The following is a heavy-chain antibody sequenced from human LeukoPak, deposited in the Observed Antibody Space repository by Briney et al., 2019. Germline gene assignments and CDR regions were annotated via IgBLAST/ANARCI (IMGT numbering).Heavy chain of an antibody. CDR1: GFPFINAW. D-gene: IGHD6-19*01. Sequence: GGSLDLSCAASGFPFINAWMSWVRRAPGKGLEWVGRIKRKTDGETTDNAARGKGRFTMSKEETKNTRYLQMNSLKTEDTAVYYCTTDFVDYSSGWYKRDDYWGQGTLVTVSS. CDR2: IKRKTDGETT. CDR3: TTDFVDYSSGWYKRDDY. J-gene: IGHJ4*02. V-gene: IGHV3-15*01.